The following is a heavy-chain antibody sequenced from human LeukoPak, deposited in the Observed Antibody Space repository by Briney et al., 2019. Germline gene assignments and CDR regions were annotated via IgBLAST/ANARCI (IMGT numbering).Heavy chain of an antibody. CDR2: ISSSSSYI. CDR3: ARGDYGVQYY. CDR1: GFTFSSYW. Sequence: PGGSLRLSCAASGFTFSSYWMSWVRQAPGKGLEWVSSISSSSSYIYYADSVKGRFTISRDNAKNSLYLQMNSLRAEDTAVYYCARGDYGVQYYWGQGTLVTVSS. V-gene: IGHV3-21*01. J-gene: IGHJ4*02. D-gene: IGHD4-17*01.